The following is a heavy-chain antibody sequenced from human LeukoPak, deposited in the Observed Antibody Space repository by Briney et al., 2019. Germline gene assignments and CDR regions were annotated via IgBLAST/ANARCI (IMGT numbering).Heavy chain of an antibody. Sequence: GGSLRLSCAASGFTFSSYSMNWVRQAPGKGLEWVSSISSSSSYIYYADSVKGRFTISRDNAKNTLYLQMNSLRAEDTAVYYCAKAEADCSGGSCYGDYYYYMDVWGKGTTVTVSS. V-gene: IGHV3-21*04. D-gene: IGHD2-15*01. J-gene: IGHJ6*03. CDR2: ISSSSSYI. CDR3: AKAEADCSGGSCYGDYYYYMDV. CDR1: GFTFSSYS.